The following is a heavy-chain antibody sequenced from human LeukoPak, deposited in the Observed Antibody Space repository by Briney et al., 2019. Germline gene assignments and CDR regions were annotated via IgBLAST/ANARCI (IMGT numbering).Heavy chain of an antibody. Sequence: GASVKVSCKASGYTFTSYGISWVRQAPGQGLEWMGWISAYNGNTNYAQKLQDRVTMTTDTSTSTAYMELRSLRSEDTAVYYCAVGPGYCSSTSCYVRDYWGQGTLVTVSS. D-gene: IGHD2-2*01. CDR3: AVGPGYCSSTSCYVRDY. CDR2: ISAYNGNT. V-gene: IGHV1-18*04. J-gene: IGHJ4*02. CDR1: GYTFTSYG.